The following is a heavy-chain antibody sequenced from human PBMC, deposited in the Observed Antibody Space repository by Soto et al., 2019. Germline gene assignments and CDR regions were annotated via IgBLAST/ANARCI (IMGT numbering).Heavy chain of an antibody. D-gene: IGHD3-16*02. CDR3: TTEDLYPVSHYFDY. V-gene: IGHV3-15*07. CDR2: IKSKTDGGTT. CDR1: GFTFSNVW. Sequence: PGGSLRLSWAASGFTFSNVWMNWVRQAPGKGLEWVGRIKSKTDGGTTDYAAPVKGRFTISRDDSKNTLYLQMNSLKTEDTAVYYCTTEDLYPVSHYFDYWGQGTLVTVSS. J-gene: IGHJ4*02.